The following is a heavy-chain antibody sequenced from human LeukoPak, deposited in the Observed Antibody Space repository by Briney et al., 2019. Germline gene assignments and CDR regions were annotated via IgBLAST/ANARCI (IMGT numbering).Heavy chain of an antibody. V-gene: IGHV3-48*03. CDR1: GFTFSSYE. CDR2: ISSSGSTI. D-gene: IGHD3-10*02. Sequence: GGSLRLSCAASGFTFSSYEMNWVRQAPGKGLEWVSYISSSGSTIYYADSVKGRFTISRDNAKNSLYLQMDSQRAEDTAVYYCAELGITMIGGVWGKGTTVTISS. J-gene: IGHJ6*04. CDR3: AELGITMIGGV.